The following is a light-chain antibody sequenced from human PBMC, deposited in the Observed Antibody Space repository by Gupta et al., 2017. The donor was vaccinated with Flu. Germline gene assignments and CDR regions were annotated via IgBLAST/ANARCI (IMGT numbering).Light chain of an antibody. V-gene: IGLV2-14*01. CDR1: RSDVGGYNY. J-gene: IGLJ1*01. CDR2: EVS. Sequence: QSALNQPASVSGSPGTSITISCTGTRSDVGGYNYVSWYQQHPGKAPKLMIYEVSNRPSGVSNRFSGSKSGNTASLTISGLQAEDEADYYCSSYTSSSTLVFGTGTKVTVL. CDR3: SSYTSSSTLV.